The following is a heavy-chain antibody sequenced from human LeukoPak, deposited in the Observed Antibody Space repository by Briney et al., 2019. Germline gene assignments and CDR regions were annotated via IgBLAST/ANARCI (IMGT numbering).Heavy chain of an antibody. D-gene: IGHD3-10*01. CDR1: GDTFTTYY. CDR3: ARGPSGSGRPDDY. CDR2: ISAYNGNT. J-gene: IGHJ4*02. V-gene: IGHV1-18*04. Sequence: ASVKVSCKASGDTFTTYYMHWVRQAPGQGLEWMGWISAYNGNTNYAQKLQGRVTMTTDTSTSTAYMELRSLRSDDTAVYYCARGPSGSGRPDDYWGQGTLVTVPS.